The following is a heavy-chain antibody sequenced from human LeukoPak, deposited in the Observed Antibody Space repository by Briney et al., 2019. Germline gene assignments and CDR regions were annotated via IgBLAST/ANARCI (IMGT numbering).Heavy chain of an antibody. J-gene: IGHJ4*02. Sequence: SETLSLTCTVSGGSISSYYWSWIRQPPGKGLEWIGYIYYSGSANYNPSLKSRVTISVDTSKNQFSLKRSSVTAADTAVYYCARYRLGYCSSTSCYAGYYFDYWGQGTLVTVSS. CDR1: GGSISSYY. V-gene: IGHV4-59*01. D-gene: IGHD2-2*01. CDR2: IYYSGSA. CDR3: ARYRLGYCSSTSCYAGYYFDY.